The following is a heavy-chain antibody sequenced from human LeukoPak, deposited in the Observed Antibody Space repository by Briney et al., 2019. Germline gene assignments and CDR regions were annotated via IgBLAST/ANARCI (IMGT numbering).Heavy chain of an antibody. J-gene: IGHJ4*02. CDR2: IYHSGST. CDR3: ARADCTNGVCYLFDY. V-gene: IGHV4-30-2*01. Sequence: SETLSLTCTVSGGSISSGGYYWSWIRQPPGKGLEWIGYIYHSGSTYYNPSLKSRVTISVDRSKNQFSLKLSSVTAADTAVYYCARADCTNGVCYLFDYWGQGTLVTVSS. CDR1: GGSISSGGYY. D-gene: IGHD2-8*01.